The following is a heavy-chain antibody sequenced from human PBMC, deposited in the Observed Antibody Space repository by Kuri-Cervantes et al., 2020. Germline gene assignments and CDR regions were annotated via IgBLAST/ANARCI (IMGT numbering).Heavy chain of an antibody. V-gene: IGHV3-7*03. CDR3: AREGYYYYDSSGNFDI. CDR1: GFTFVDFW. CDR2: IKGDGSEE. D-gene: IGHD3-22*01. J-gene: IGHJ3*02. Sequence: GESLKISCAASGFTFVDFWMSWVRQAPGKGLEWVASIKGDGSEEHYVDSVKGRFTISRDNAKNSLYLQMNSLRAEDTAVYYCAREGYYYYDSSGNFDIWGQGTMVTVSS.